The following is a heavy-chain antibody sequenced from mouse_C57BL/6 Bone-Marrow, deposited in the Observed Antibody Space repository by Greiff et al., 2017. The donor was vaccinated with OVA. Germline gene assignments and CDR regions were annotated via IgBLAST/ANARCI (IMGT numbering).Heavy chain of an antibody. CDR3: AIVGYYYGNFFAY. V-gene: IGHV1-50*01. Sequence: VQLQQPGAELVKPGASVKLSCKASGYTFTSYWMQWVKQRPGQGLEWIGEIDPSDSYTNYNQKFKGKATLTVDTSSSTAYMQLSSLTSEDSAVYYCAIVGYYYGNFFAYWGQGTLVTVSA. J-gene: IGHJ3*01. CDR1: GYTFTSYW. D-gene: IGHD1-1*01. CDR2: IDPSDSYT.